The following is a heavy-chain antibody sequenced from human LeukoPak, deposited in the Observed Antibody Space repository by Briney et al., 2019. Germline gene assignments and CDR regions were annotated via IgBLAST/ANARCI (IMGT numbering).Heavy chain of an antibody. CDR1: GFTFSSYG. Sequence: GGSLRLSCAASGFTFSSYGMHWVRQAPRQGLEWVAVIRYDGSNKYYADSVKGRFTISRDNSKNTLYLQMNILRAEDTAVYYCARGIAAAGTSRQRQARWFDPWGQGTLVTVSS. V-gene: IGHV3-33*01. J-gene: IGHJ5*02. CDR3: ARGIAAAGTSRQRQARWFDP. CDR2: IRYDGSNK. D-gene: IGHD6-13*01.